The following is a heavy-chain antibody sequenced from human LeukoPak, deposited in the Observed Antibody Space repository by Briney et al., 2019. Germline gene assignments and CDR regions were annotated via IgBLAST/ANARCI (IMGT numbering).Heavy chain of an antibody. CDR1: GGSFSSYY. D-gene: IGHD3-16*02. J-gene: IGHJ3*02. CDR3: ARETLSLPDAFDI. V-gene: IGHV4-4*07. CDR2: IYTSGST. Sequence: SETLSLTCTVSGGSFSSYYWSWIRQPAGKGLEWLGRIYTSGSTNYNPSLKSRVTMSVDTSKNQFSLKLSSVTAADTAVYYCARETLSLPDAFDIWGQGTMVTVSS.